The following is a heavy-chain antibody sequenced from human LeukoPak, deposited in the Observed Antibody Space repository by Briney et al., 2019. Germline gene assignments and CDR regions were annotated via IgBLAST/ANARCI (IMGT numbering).Heavy chain of an antibody. D-gene: IGHD4-17*01. CDR3: AKDYGDFGDSSSYLDH. CDR1: GFSFSSFG. Sequence: GGSLRLSCAASGFSFSSFGMHWVRQAPGKGLEWVTSIRYDGSRKHYTDSVKGRFTISRDNSKNTLHLQTNSLRDEDTAVYYCAKDYGDFGDSSSYLDHWGQGTLVTVSS. V-gene: IGHV3-30*02. J-gene: IGHJ4*02. CDR2: IRYDGSRK.